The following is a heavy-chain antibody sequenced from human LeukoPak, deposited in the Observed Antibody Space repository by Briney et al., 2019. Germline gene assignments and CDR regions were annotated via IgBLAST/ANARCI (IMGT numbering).Heavy chain of an antibody. D-gene: IGHD2-21*01. CDR2: ISDSGGNT. J-gene: IGHJ4*02. Sequence: GGSLRLSCAPSGFTFSTYAMSWVRQAPGKGLEWVSTISDSGGNTFYADSVKGRFTIPRDNSKNTLYLQMNSLEAEDTAVYYCARKQAIGPAPPDNWGQGTLVTVSS. V-gene: IGHV3-23*01. CDR1: GFTFSTYA. CDR3: ARKQAIGPAPPDN.